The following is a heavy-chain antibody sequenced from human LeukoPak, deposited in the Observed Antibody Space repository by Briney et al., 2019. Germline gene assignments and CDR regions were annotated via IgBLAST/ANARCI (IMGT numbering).Heavy chain of an antibody. CDR2: IYSGGST. D-gene: IGHD6-19*01. CDR3: ARGDALDSSGWYLPNYYYYYGMDV. CDR1: GFTVSSNY. J-gene: IGHJ6*02. V-gene: IGHV3-66*01. Sequence: PGGSLRLSCAASGFTVSSNYMSWVRQAPGKGLEWVSVIYSGGSTYSADSVKGRFTISRDNSKNTLYLQMNSPRAEDTAVYYCARGDALDSSGWYLPNYYYYYGMDVWGQGTTVTVSS.